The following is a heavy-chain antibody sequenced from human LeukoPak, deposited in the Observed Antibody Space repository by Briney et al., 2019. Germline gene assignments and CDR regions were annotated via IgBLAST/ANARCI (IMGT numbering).Heavy chain of an antibody. D-gene: IGHD6-6*01. J-gene: IGHJ5*02. Sequence: ASVKVSCKASGYTFTGYYMHWVRQAPGQGLEWMGWINPNSGGTNYAQKFQGRVTMSRDTSISTAYMELSRLRSDDTAVYYCAREMKYPNWFDPWGQGTLVTVSS. CDR2: INPNSGGT. V-gene: IGHV1-2*02. CDR3: AREMKYPNWFDP. CDR1: GYTFTGYY.